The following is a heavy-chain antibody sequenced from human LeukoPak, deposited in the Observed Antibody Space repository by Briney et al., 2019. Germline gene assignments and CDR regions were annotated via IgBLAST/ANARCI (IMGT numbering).Heavy chain of an antibody. Sequence: PSETLSLTCTVSGGSTSSSSYYWGWIRQPPGKGLEWIGSIYYSGSTYYNPSLKSRVTISVDTSKNQFSLKLSSVTAADTAVYYCARVRVGAVDYWGQGTLVTVSS. CDR1: GGSTSSSSYY. J-gene: IGHJ4*02. CDR3: ARVRVGAVDY. CDR2: IYYSGST. V-gene: IGHV4-39*01. D-gene: IGHD1-26*01.